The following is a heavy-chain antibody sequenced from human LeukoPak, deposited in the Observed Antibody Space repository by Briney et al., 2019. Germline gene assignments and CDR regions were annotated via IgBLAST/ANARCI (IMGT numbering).Heavy chain of an antibody. D-gene: IGHD1-26*01. J-gene: IGHJ4*02. V-gene: IGHV1-18*01. CDR3: ARGGGEPGDY. CDR2: ISTYDSNT. Sequence: GASVTVSCQASGYTFTNYDITWVRQAPGKGLEWMGWISTYDSNTNYAQKLQDKFTMTTDTSTSTAYMELRNLRSDDTAVYYCARGGGEPGDYWGQGTLVTVSS. CDR1: GYTFTNYD.